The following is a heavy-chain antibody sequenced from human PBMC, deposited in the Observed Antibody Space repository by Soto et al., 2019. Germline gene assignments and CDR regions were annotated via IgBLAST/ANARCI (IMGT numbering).Heavy chain of an antibody. D-gene: IGHD3-10*01. CDR2: IFWDDDK. Sequence: QITLKESGPTLVKPTQTLTLTCTFSGFSFGTSGVGVGWIRQPPGKALEWLALIFWDDDKRYSPSLKSRLTITKDTSRNQVVLTMTNMDPVDTATYYCAHRRFTHNYGSGILGWFDPWGQGTLVTVSS. V-gene: IGHV2-5*02. CDR1: GFSFGTSGVG. J-gene: IGHJ5*02. CDR3: AHRRFTHNYGSGILGWFDP.